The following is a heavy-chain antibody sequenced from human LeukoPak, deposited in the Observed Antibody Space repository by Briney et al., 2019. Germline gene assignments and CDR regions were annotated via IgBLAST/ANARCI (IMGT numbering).Heavy chain of an antibody. CDR3: ARDLGLSGYDLLDY. Sequence: PGGSLRLSCAVPGFTFTNYAMSWVRQAPGKGLEWVANIKLDGTEKYYVDSVKGRFTISRDNAKNSLDLQMNSLRVEDTAVYYCARDLGLSGYDLLDYWGQGTMVTVSS. J-gene: IGHJ4*02. CDR1: GFTFTNYA. V-gene: IGHV3-7*01. D-gene: IGHD5-12*01. CDR2: IKLDGTEK.